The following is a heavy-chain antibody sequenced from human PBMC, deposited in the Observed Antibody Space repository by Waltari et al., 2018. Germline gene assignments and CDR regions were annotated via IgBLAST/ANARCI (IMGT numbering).Heavy chain of an antibody. CDR3: ARTYDILTGYYSFDY. Sequence: QVQLQQWGAGLLTPSETLSLTCAVSGGSFSGSYWSCISQPTGKGLEWIGEINHSESTNYNPSLKSRVTISVDTSKNQFSLKLSSVTAADTAVYYCARTYDILTGYYSFDYWGQGTLVTVSS. J-gene: IGHJ4*02. CDR2: INHSEST. CDR1: GGSFSGSY. V-gene: IGHV4-34*01. D-gene: IGHD3-9*01.